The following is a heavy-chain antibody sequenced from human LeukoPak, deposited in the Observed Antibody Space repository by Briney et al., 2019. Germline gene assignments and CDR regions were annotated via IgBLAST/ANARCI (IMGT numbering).Heavy chain of an antibody. V-gene: IGHV3-30*04. CDR2: ISYDGRAK. CDR1: GFTFSSHA. D-gene: IGHD2-8*02. Sequence: PGGSLRLSCVASGFTFSSHALHWVRQAPGKGLEWMAFISYDGRAKYYADSVKGRFTISRDDSQSTVYFQMNSLRSEDTAVYYCARDLSERYCVDYWGQGTLVTVSS. J-gene: IGHJ4*02. CDR3: ARDLSERYCVDY.